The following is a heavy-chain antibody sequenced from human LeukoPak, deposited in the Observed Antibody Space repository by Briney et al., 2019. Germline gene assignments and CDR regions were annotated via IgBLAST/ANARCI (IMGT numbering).Heavy chain of an antibody. CDR2: ISAYNGNT. D-gene: IGHD5-24*01. V-gene: IGHV1-18*01. J-gene: IGHJ4*02. CDR1: GYTFTSYG. CDR3: ARRWVGAFDY. Sequence: GASVKVSCKASGYTFTSYGISWVRQAPGQGLEWMGWISAYNGNTNYEQKLQGRVTMTTDTSTSTAYMELRSLRYEDTAVYYCARRWVGAFDYWVQGTLVTVSS.